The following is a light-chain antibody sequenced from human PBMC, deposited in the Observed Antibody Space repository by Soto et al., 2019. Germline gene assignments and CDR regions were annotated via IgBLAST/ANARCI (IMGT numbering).Light chain of an antibody. CDR2: GAS. CDR1: QSVSSSY. CDR3: QQYGSSPQT. V-gene: IGKV3-20*01. Sequence: EIVLTQSPGTLSLSPGERATLSCRTSQSVSSSYLAWYQQKPGQAPRLLIYGASSRATGIPGRFSGSGSGTDFTIPISRLEPDDFAVYYCQQYGSSPQTFGQGTKVEI. J-gene: IGKJ1*01.